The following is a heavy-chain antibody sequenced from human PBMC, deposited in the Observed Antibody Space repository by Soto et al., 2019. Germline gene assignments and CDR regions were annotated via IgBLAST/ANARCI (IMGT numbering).Heavy chain of an antibody. D-gene: IGHD1-1*01. J-gene: IGHJ6*03. CDR3: GILVDGRVFYNYPVRAV. CDR2: IYYSGST. Sequence: SETLSLTCTVSGGSISSGGYHWSWIRQHPGKGLEWIGYIYYSGSTYYNPSLKSRVTISVDTSKNQFSLKLSSVTAADTAVYYCGILVDGRVFYNYPVRAVGAKGTT. V-gene: IGHV4-31*03. CDR1: GGSISSGGYH.